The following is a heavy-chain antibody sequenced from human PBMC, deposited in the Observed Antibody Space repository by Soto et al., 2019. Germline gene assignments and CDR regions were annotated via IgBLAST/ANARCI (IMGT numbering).Heavy chain of an antibody. Sequence: SETLSLTCAVSGGSINSYYWNWIRQPPGKGLEWIGYIYYSGSTNYNPSLKSRVTISVDTSKNQFSLKLSSVTAADTAVYYCARLDSSGYYNWFDPWGQGTLVTVSS. CDR3: ARLDSSGYYNWFDP. CDR1: GGSINSYY. J-gene: IGHJ5*02. D-gene: IGHD3-22*01. V-gene: IGHV4-59*01. CDR2: IYYSGST.